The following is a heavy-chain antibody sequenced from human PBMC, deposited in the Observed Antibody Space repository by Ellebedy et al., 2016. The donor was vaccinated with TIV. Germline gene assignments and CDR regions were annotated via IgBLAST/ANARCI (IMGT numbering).Heavy chain of an antibody. D-gene: IGHD5-12*01. CDR3: ARVASGTTPLDF. CDR1: GYTFSAYG. CDR2: VNAGSGSI. Sequence: ASVKVSCXASGYTFSAYGISWVRQAPGQGLEWMGWVNAGSGSIHYSQKFQGRVTFAADTSASTAYMELSSLTSEDTALYYCARVASGTTPLDFWGQGTLVTVSS. V-gene: IGHV1-18*01. J-gene: IGHJ4*02.